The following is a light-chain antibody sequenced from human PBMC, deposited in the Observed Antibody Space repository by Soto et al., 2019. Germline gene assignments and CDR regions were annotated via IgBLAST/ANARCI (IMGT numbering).Light chain of an antibody. CDR1: QSVRSY. J-gene: IGKJ5*01. Sequence: EIVLTQSRATLSLSPGERAALSCRASQSVRSYLAWYQQKPGQAPRLLIYDASNRATGIPARFSGSGSGTDFTLTISSLEPEDFAVYYCQQRSNWFTFGQGTRLEIK. CDR3: QQRSNWFT. V-gene: IGKV3-11*01. CDR2: DAS.